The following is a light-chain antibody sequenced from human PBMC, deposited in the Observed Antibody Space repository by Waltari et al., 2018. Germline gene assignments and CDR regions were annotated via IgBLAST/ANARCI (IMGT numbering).Light chain of an antibody. CDR1: NSNIGGNS. Sequence: QSVLTQPPSVSGTPGQRVTISCSGSNSNIGGNSVNWYQQPPGQAPKPLIYNDNQGPSGVPDRFSASKSGTSASLAITGLQSEDEADYYCAVWDDSLGGVFGGGTKLTVL. J-gene: IGLJ3*02. CDR2: NDN. CDR3: AVWDDSLGGV. V-gene: IGLV1-44*01.